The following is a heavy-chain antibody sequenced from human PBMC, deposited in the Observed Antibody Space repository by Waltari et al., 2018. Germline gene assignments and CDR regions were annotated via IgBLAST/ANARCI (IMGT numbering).Heavy chain of an antibody. Sequence: QVQLQESGPGLVKPSGTLSLTCAVSGGSISSSNWWSWVRQPPGKGLEWIGEIYHSGSTNSNPALKSRVTMSVDKSKNQFSLKLSSVTAADTAVYCCARSRYCSGGSCTDAFDIWGQGTMVTVSS. V-gene: IGHV4-4*01. D-gene: IGHD2-15*01. CDR3: ARSRYCSGGSCTDAFDI. CDR1: GGSISSSNW. CDR2: IYHSGST. J-gene: IGHJ3*02.